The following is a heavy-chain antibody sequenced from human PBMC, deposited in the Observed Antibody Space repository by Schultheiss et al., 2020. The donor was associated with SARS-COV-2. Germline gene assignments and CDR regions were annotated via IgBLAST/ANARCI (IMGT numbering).Heavy chain of an antibody. CDR1: GYSFTSYW. Sequence: GESLKISCKGSGYSFTSYWINWVRQMPGKGLEWMGMIDPSDSYTNYSPSFQGHVTISADKSIRTVYLQWSSLEASDTAMYYCARHMTTHYYYYYMGVWGKGTTVTVSS. D-gene: IGHD1-14*01. CDR3: ARHMTTHYYYYYMGV. V-gene: IGHV5-10-1*01. J-gene: IGHJ6*03. CDR2: IDPSDSYT.